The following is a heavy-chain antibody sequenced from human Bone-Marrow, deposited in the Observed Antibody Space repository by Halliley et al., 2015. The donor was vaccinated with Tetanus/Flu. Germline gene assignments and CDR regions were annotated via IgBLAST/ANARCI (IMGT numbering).Heavy chain of an antibody. Sequence: LEWMGRIDVRDSNVNYRPSFQAHVPHSADKSIPTAYLQGSSLKAPDTAIYYCARHWTGDLPSFDHWGQGTLVTVSS. CDR2: IDVRDSNV. CDR3: ARHWTGDLPSFDH. J-gene: IGHJ4*02. D-gene: IGHD1-1*01. V-gene: IGHV5-10-1*01.